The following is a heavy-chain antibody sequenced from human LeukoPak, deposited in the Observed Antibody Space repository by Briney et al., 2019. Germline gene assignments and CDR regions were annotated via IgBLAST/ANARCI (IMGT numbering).Heavy chain of an antibody. D-gene: IGHD3-22*01. V-gene: IGHV3-30*18. CDR3: AKGIYYDSSGYRRAEYFQH. Sequence: GGSLRLSCAASGFTFSSYGMHWVRQAPGKGLEWVAVISYDGSNKYYADSVKGRFTISRDNSKNTLYLQMNSLRAEDTAVYYCAKGIYYDSSGYRRAEYFQHWGQGTLVTVSS. J-gene: IGHJ1*01. CDR1: GFTFSSYG. CDR2: ISYDGSNK.